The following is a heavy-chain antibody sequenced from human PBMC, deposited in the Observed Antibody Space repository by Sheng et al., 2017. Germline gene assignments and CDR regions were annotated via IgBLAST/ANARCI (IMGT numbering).Heavy chain of an antibody. D-gene: IGHD2-2*01. J-gene: IGHJ5*02. CDR3: ARDQDCSSTSCYDLGNWFDP. V-gene: IGHV1-18*01. CDR2: ISAYNGNT. CDR1: GYTFTSYG. Sequence: QVQLVQSGAEVKKPGASVKVSCKASGYTFTSYGISWVRQAPGQGLEWMGWISAYNGNTNYAQKLQGTVTMTTDTSTSTAYMELRSLRSDDTAVYYCARDQDCSSTSCYDLGNWFDPWGQGTLVTVSS.